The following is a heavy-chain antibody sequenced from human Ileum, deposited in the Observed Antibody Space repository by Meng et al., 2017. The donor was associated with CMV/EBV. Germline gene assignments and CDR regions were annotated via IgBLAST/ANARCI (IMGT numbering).Heavy chain of an antibody. CDR3: GKDGRDGSGSYYHIDF. J-gene: IGHJ4*02. Sequence: FIFNSYGMHWVRQAPGKGLEWVAFIRYDGSNKYYADSVKGRFSISRDNSKNTVYLQMNSLRPEDTAVYYCGKDGRDGSGSYYHIDFWGQGTLVTVSS. CDR2: IRYDGSNK. D-gene: IGHD3-10*01. V-gene: IGHV3-30*02. CDR1: FIFNSYG.